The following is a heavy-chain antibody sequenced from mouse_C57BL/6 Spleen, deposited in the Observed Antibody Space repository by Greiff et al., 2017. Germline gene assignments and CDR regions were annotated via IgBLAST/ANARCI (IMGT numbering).Heavy chain of an antibody. CDR1: GYTFTDYE. Sequence: VQLQQSGAELVRPGASVTLSCKASGYTFTDYEMHWVKQTPVHGLEWIGAIDPETGGTAYNQKFKGKAILTADKSSSTAYMELRSLTSEDSAVYYCTRGAVVAPASQYFDVGGTGTSVTASS. J-gene: IGHJ1*03. V-gene: IGHV1-15*01. D-gene: IGHD1-1*01. CDR3: TRGAVVAPASQYFDV. CDR2: IDPETGGT.